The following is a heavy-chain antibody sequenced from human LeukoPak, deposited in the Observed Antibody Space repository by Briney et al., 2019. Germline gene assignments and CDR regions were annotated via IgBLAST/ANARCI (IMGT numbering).Heavy chain of an antibody. V-gene: IGHV4-39*01. Sequence: SETLSLTCTVSGGSISSSSYQWGWIRQPPGKGLEWIGSISYTGSTYYNPSLKSRLTISVETSKNQFSLKLSSVTAADTAVYYCASGLYYDFWSGYPRVDYWGQGTLLTVSS. CDR2: ISYTGST. J-gene: IGHJ4*02. CDR3: ASGLYYDFWSGYPRVDY. D-gene: IGHD3-3*01. CDR1: GGSISSSSYQ.